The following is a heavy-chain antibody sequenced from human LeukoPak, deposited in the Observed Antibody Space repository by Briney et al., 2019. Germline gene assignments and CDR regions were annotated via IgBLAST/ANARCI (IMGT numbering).Heavy chain of an antibody. J-gene: IGHJ4*02. CDR1: AYTFTSYD. V-gene: IGHV1-8*03. D-gene: IGHD2-2*01. Sequence: GASVKVSCKASAYTFTSYDINWVRQATGQGLEWMGWMNPNSGNTGYAQKFQGRVTITRNTSISTAYMELSSLRSEDTAVYYCARVRYTVGYCSSTSCYGPLDYWGQGTLVTVSS. CDR3: ARVRYTVGYCSSTSCYGPLDY. CDR2: MNPNSGNT.